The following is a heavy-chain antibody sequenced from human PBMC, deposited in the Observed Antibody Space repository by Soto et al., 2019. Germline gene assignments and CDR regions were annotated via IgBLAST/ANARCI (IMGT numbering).Heavy chain of an antibody. CDR3: ARDLPSPWNWNSYRGNDY. CDR1: GFTFSSYS. CDR2: ISSSSSYI. D-gene: IGHD1-7*01. Sequence: PGGSLRLSCAASGFTFSSYSMNWVRQAPGKGLEWVSSISSSSSYIYYADSVKGRFTISRDNAKNSLYLQMNSLRAEDTAVYYCARDLPSPWNWNSYRGNDYWGQGTLVTVSS. J-gene: IGHJ4*02. V-gene: IGHV3-21*01.